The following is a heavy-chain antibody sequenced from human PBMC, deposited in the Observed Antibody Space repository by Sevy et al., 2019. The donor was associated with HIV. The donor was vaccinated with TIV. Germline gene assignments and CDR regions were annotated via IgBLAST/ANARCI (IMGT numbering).Heavy chain of an antibody. CDR1: GFTFTNYA. V-gene: IGHV3-23*01. CDR3: AKVLARGVAVAGTVWGMDV. Sequence: GGSLRLSCAASGFTFTNYAMNWVRQAPGKGLEWVSAISGSGGTTYYADSVQGRFTISRDKSKNTLYLQMNSLRAEDTAVYYCAKVLARGVAVAGTVWGMDVWGQGTTVTVSS. D-gene: IGHD6-19*01. CDR2: ISGSGGTT. J-gene: IGHJ6*02.